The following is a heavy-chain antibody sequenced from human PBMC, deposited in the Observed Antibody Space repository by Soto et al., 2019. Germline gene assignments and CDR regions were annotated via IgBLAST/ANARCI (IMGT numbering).Heavy chain of an antibody. CDR3: ASFVGSGTYLSSQAEY. CDR2: YFNGGSS. J-gene: IGHJ4*02. CDR1: RATVTSNDFY. D-gene: IGHD3-10*01. Sequence: QLQLHESGPGLVRPSETLSLTCTVSRATVTSNDFYWGWIRQPPGKGLEWLGNYFNGGSSYYNPSLKTRITMSADTSTNQCPLRLSSVTAGDTAVYYWASFVGSGTYLSSQAEYWGQVILVTVSS. V-gene: IGHV4-39*01.